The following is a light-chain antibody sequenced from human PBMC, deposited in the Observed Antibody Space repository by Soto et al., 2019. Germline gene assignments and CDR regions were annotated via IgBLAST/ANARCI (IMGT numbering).Light chain of an antibody. V-gene: IGKV3-20*01. CDR1: QSISRLY. Sequence: EIVLTQSPGTLSLSPGEGATLSCRASQSISRLYLSWYQQKPGQAPRLLIYATSTRATGITDRFSGSGSGTDFTLPISKLEPEDFAVYYCQQYDAGPWTFGHGTKVDIK. CDR3: QQYDAGPWT. J-gene: IGKJ1*01. CDR2: ATS.